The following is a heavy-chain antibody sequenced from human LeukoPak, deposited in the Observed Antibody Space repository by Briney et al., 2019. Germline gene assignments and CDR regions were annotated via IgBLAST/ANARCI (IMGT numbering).Heavy chain of an antibody. V-gene: IGHV4-59*01. CDR2: IYYSGST. Sequence: SETLSLTCTVSGGSISSYYWSWIRQPPGREREGIGYIYYSGSTNYNPSLKSRVTISVDTSKNQFSLKLSSVTAADTAVYYCARDVCSGGSCYFSPWGQGTLVTVSS. CDR1: GGSISSYY. J-gene: IGHJ5*02. CDR3: ARDVCSGGSCYFSP. D-gene: IGHD2-15*01.